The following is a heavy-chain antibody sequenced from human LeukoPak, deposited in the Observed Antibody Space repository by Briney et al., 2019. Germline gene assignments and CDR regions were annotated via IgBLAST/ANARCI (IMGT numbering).Heavy chain of an antibody. CDR3: ARLGFRVVIIPYYYYMDV. CDR2: INWNGGST. CDR1: GFTFDDYG. V-gene: IGHV3-20*04. J-gene: IGHJ6*03. Sequence: GSLRLSCAASGFTFDDYGMSWDRQAPGKGLEWVSGINWNGGSTGYADSVKGRFTISRDNAKNSLYLQMNSLRAEDTALNYCARLGFRVVIIPYYYYMDVWGKGTTVTVSS. D-gene: IGHD3-3*01.